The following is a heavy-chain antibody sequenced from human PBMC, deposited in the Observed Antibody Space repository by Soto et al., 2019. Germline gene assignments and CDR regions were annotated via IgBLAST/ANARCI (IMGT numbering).Heavy chain of an antibody. CDR3: AHRRVDNWFDP. J-gene: IGHJ5*02. D-gene: IGHD2-21*01. CDR1: GFSLITSGEG. V-gene: IGHV2-5*02. Sequence: QITLKESGPTVVKPTQTLTLTYTFSGFSLITSGEGVAWIRQPPGKALEWLAVIYWDDDKHYSPSLKSRLTITRDTSKNQVILTMTNMDPVDTATYYCAHRRVDNWFDPWGQGTLVTVSS. CDR2: IYWDDDK.